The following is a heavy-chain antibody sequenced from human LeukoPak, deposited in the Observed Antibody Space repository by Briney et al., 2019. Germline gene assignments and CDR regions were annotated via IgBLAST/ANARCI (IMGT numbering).Heavy chain of an antibody. V-gene: IGHV3-7*01. D-gene: IGHD5-12*01. CDR1: GFTFSNYW. CDR3: AREGAKRGYSGYDAMY. CDR2: IKPDGSEK. J-gene: IGHJ4*02. Sequence: GGSLRLSCAASGFTFSNYWMSWVRQAPGKGLEWVAIIKPDGSEKYFVDSVKGRFTFSRDNAENSLYLLMNSLRAEDTAVYYCAREGAKRGYSGYDAMYWGQGTLVIVSS.